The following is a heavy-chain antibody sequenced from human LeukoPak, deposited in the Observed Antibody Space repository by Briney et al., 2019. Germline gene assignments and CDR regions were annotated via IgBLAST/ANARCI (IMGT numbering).Heavy chain of an antibody. V-gene: IGHV3-23*01. Sequence: PGGSLRLSCAASGFTVSSYAMNWVRQAPGKGLEWVATISNSGGSTYYADFVKGRFTISRDNSKNTLYLQMNSLRAEDTAVYYCATYRQVLLPFESWGQGTLVTVSS. D-gene: IGHD2-8*02. CDR2: ISNSGGST. J-gene: IGHJ4*02. CDR1: GFTVSSYA. CDR3: ATYRQVLLPFES.